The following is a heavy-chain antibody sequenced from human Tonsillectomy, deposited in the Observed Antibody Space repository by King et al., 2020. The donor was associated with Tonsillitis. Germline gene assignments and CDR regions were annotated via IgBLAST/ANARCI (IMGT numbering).Heavy chain of an antibody. V-gene: IGHV5-10-1*03. CDR1: GYSFTSYW. J-gene: IGHJ6*02. CDR2: IDPGDSYT. CDR3: ARRDYDTLTDDYYGLDV. D-gene: IGHD3-9*01. Sequence: VQLVESGAEVKKPGESLRISCKGSGYSFTSYWISWVRQMPGKGLEWMGRIDPGDSYTNYSPSFQGHVTISADTSISTAYLEWSSLKASDTATYYCARRDYDTLTDDYYGLDVRGQGTTVTVSS.